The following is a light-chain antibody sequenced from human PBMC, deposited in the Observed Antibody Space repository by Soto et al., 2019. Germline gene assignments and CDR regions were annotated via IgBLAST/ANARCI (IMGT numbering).Light chain of an antibody. V-gene: IGLV2-14*01. J-gene: IGLJ1*01. CDR1: SSDVGGYDY. CDR2: EVS. CDR3: CSYTNRNTLV. Sequence: QSALTQPASVSGSPGQSITISCTGTSSDVGGYDYVSWYQLHPGKAPKLMVFEVSNRPSGVSYRFSGSKSGNTASLTISGLQAEDEADYYCCSYTNRNTLVFGTGTKVTVL.